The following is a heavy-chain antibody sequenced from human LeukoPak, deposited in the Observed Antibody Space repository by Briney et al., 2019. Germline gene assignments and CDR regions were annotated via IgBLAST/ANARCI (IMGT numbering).Heavy chain of an antibody. Sequence: TGGSLRLSCAASGFTFSSYEMNWVRQAPGKGLEWVSYISSSSSTIYYADSVKGRFTISRDNAKNSLYLQMNSLRAEDTAVYYCARAPPLSYYMDVWGKGTTVTVSS. V-gene: IGHV3-48*01. CDR2: ISSSSSTI. CDR1: GFTFSSYE. CDR3: ARAPPLSYYMDV. J-gene: IGHJ6*03.